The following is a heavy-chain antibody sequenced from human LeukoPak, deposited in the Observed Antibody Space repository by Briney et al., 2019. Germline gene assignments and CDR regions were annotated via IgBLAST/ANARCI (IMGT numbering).Heavy chain of an antibody. CDR3: AKDDRRDFWSGHELDY. CDR2: ISWNSGSI. CDR1: GFTFDDYA. Sequence: DPGGSLRLSCAASGFTFDDYAMHWVRQAPVKGLEWVSGISWNSGSIGYADSVKGRFTISRDNAKNSLYLQMNSLRAEDTALYYCAKDDRRDFWSGHELDYWGQGTLVTVSS. D-gene: IGHD3-3*01. V-gene: IGHV3-9*01. J-gene: IGHJ4*02.